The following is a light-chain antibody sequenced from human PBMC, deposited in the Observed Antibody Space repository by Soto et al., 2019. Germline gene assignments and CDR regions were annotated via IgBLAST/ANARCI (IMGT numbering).Light chain of an antibody. CDR1: SSDVGAYNY. CDR2: DVS. Sequence: QSALTQPASVSGSAGQSITISCTGTSSDVGAYNYVSWYQQHPGKVPKVMIFDVSSRPSGVSNRFSGSKSGNTASLTISGLQTEDEADYYCSSYTTSRNVVFGGGTKLTV. J-gene: IGLJ2*01. CDR3: SSYTTSRNVV. V-gene: IGLV2-14*03.